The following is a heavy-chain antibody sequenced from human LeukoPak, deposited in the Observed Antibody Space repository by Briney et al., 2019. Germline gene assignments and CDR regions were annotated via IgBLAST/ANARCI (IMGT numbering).Heavy chain of an antibody. CDR2: IYYSGTT. V-gene: IGHV4-59*08. CDR3: ARRSLRNSSWDS. Sequence: SETLSLTCTVSGGSMSSYYWSWIRQSPRTELEWIGYIYYSGTTNYNPSLKSRVTISVDTSKSQFSLKLSSVTAADTAIYYCARRSLRNSSWDSWGQGTLVTVSS. CDR1: GGSMSSYY. J-gene: IGHJ4*02. D-gene: IGHD6-13*01.